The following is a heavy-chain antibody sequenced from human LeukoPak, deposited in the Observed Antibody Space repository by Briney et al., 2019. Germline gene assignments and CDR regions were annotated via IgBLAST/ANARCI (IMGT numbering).Heavy chain of an antibody. CDR1: GYTFTSYT. J-gene: IGHJ3*01. V-gene: IGHV1-3*03. CDR2: ISIGRGDS. CDR3: ARERGIRDAFDF. Sequence: ASVKVSCKASGYTFTSYTIHWVRQTPGQSLEWMGWISIGRGDSKCSQEFQGRVTLTRDTSATTAYLEVSSLRPEDMAVYYCARERGIRDAFDFWGQGTMVTVSS. D-gene: IGHD1-14*01.